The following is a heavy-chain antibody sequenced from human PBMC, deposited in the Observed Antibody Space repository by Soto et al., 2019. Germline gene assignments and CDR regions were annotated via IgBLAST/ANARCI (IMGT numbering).Heavy chain of an antibody. Sequence: PPETLSLTCTVSGDSFSGYYWSWIRQPAGKGLEWIGRVYTSGNTDYNPSLKSRVTVSVDTSKSQFSLRLSSVTAEDTAVYYCAKIAEAVAGTVYGHWGQGTLVTVSS. CDR1: GDSFSGYY. J-gene: IGHJ4*02. V-gene: IGHV4-4*07. CDR3: AKIAEAVAGTVYGH. D-gene: IGHD6-19*01. CDR2: VYTSGNT.